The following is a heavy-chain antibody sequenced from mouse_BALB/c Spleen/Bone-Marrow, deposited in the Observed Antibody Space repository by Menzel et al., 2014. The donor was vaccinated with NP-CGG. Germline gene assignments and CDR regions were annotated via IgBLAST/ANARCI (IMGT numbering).Heavy chain of an antibody. Sequence: EVHLVESGGDLVKPGGSLKLSCAASGFTFSNYGMSWVRQTPDKRLEWVATISSGGSYTYFPDSVKGRFTISRDNAKNTLYLQMNSLKSVDAAMYYCARLTPDYAMDYWGQGTSVTVSS. CDR3: ARLTPDYAMDY. CDR2: ISSGGSYT. CDR1: GFTFSNYG. D-gene: IGHD1-3*01. V-gene: IGHV5-6*01. J-gene: IGHJ4*01.